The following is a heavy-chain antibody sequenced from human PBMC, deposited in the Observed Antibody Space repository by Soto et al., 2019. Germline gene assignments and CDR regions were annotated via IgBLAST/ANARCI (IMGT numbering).Heavy chain of an antibody. CDR1: GFTFSSYS. V-gene: IGHV3-48*01. J-gene: IGHJ5*02. Sequence: EVQLVESGGGLVQPGGSLRLSCAASGFTFSSYSMNWVRQAPGKGLVWVSYISSSSSTIYYADSVKGRFTISRDNANNPLYLQLNSLRADDTAGYYCARHPERRAEIVWFDPWGQGSLVTVSS. CDR3: ARHPERRAEIVWFDP. CDR2: ISSSSSTI. D-gene: IGHD6-13*01.